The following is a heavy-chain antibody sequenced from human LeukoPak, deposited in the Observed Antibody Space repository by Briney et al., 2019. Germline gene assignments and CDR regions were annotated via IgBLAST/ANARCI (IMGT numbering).Heavy chain of an antibody. CDR2: IYYSGST. J-gene: IGHJ5*02. CDR3: ARAHLGYDFWSGYYTNWFDP. Sequence: PSETLSFTCTVSSGSISSYYWSWIRQPPGKGLEWIGHIYYSGSTNYNPSLKSRVTISVDTSKNQFSLKLSSVTAADTAVYYCARAHLGYDFWSGYYTNWFDPWGQGTLVTVSS. V-gene: IGHV4-59*01. D-gene: IGHD3-3*01. CDR1: SGSISSYY.